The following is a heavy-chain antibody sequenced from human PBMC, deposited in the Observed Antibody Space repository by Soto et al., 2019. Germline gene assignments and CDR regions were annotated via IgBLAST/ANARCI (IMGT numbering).Heavy chain of an antibody. J-gene: IGHJ6*02. Sequence: PSQTLSLTCAISGDSVSSNSAAWNWIRQSPSRGLEWLGRTYYRSKWYNDYAVSVKSRITINPDTSKNQFSLQLNSVTPEDTAVYYCARATYSSSWDSSYYYYGMDVCGQGTTVTVSS. V-gene: IGHV6-1*01. CDR3: ARATYSSSWDSSYYYYGMDV. CDR1: GDSVSSNSAA. D-gene: IGHD6-13*01. CDR2: TYYRSKWYN.